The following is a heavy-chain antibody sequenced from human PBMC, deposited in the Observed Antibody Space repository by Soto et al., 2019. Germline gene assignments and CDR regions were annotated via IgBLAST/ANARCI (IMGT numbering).Heavy chain of an antibody. CDR2: INTDNGNT. Sequence: ASVKVSCTASGYTFTSYAMHWVRQAPGQRLEWMGWINTDNGNTKYSQKFQGRVTITRDTSATTAYMELSSLRSEDTAVYYCARENGITVTTFDYWGQGTLVTVSS. J-gene: IGHJ4*02. V-gene: IGHV1-3*04. CDR3: ARENGITVTTFDY. D-gene: IGHD4-17*01. CDR1: GYTFTSYA.